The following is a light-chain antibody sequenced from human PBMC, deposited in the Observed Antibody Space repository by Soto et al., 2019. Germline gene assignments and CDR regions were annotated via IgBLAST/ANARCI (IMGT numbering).Light chain of an antibody. CDR3: QQYGSSPYT. CDR2: GAS. Sequence: EIVLTQSPGTLSLSPVERATLSCSASQSVSNNYLAWYQQKPGQAPRLLIYGASSRATGIPDRFSGSGSGTDFTLTISRLEPEDFAVYYCQQYGSSPYTFGQGTKVDI. V-gene: IGKV3-20*01. CDR1: QSVSNNY. J-gene: IGKJ2*01.